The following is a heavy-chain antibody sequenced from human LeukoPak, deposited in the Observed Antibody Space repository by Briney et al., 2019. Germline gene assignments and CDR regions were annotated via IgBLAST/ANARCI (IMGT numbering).Heavy chain of an antibody. Sequence: SETLSLTCTVSGGSISSGSYYWSWIRQPAGKGLEWIGRIYTSGSTNYNPSLKSRVTISVDTSKNQFSLKLSSVTAADTAVYYCATSSSYRSSTFEDYWGQGTLVTVSS. J-gene: IGHJ4*02. CDR1: GGSISSGSYY. D-gene: IGHD6-13*01. CDR3: ATSSSYRSSTFEDY. CDR2: IYTSGST. V-gene: IGHV4-61*02.